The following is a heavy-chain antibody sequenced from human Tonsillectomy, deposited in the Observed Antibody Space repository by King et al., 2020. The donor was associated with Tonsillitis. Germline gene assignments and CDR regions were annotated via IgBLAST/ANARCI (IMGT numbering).Heavy chain of an antibody. CDR3: TRNFWSAGTEGC. D-gene: IGHD3-3*01. Sequence: VQLVESGGGLVQPGGSLRLSCAVSWFTFGSYSMNWVRQAPGEGLEWVSYISSSSGAIYFADSVRGRFTISRDNAKNSLYLQMNSLRAEDTAVYYCTRNFWSAGTEGCWGQGTLVTVTS. CDR2: ISSSSGAI. V-gene: IGHV3-48*01. J-gene: IGHJ4*02. CDR1: WFTFGSYS.